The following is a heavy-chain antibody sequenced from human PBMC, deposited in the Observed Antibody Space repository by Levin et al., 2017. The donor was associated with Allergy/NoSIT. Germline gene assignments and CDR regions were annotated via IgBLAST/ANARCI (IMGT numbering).Heavy chain of an antibody. CDR1: GFTFSSYS. V-gene: IGHV3-21*01. J-gene: IGHJ3*02. D-gene: IGHD2-21*02. CDR2: ISSSSSYI. Sequence: SGGSLRLSCAASGFTFSSYSMNWVRQAPGKGLEWVSSISSSSSYIYYADSVKGRFTISRDNAKNSLYLQMNSLRAEDTAVYYCAREPPPGVTPDAFDIWGQGTMVTVSS. CDR3: AREPPPGVTPDAFDI.